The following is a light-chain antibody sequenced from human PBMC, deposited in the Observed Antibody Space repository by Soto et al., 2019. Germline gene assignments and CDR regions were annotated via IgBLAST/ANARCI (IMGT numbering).Light chain of an antibody. Sequence: QSALTQPASVSGSPGQSITISCTGTNSDIGDYKYISWYQHHPGRAPKLSLYEVSDRPAGVSNRFSGSKSGNTASLTISGRQAEDDADYCCRAHANSRVFGGGTKLTVL. CDR3: RAHANSRV. CDR2: EVS. J-gene: IGLJ3*02. V-gene: IGLV2-14*01. CDR1: NSDIGDYKY.